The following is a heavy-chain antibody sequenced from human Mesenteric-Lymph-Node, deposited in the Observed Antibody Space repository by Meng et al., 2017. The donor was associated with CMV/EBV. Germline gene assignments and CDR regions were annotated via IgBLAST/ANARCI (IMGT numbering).Heavy chain of an antibody. Sequence: SETLSLTCAVYGGSFITYHWSWIRQPPGKGLEWIGDINHSGNTNYNPSLKSRVTISVDTSKNQFSLKLSSVTAADTAVYYCARAGYCSSTSCYSYYGMDVWGQGTTVTVSS. CDR1: GGSFITYH. V-gene: IGHV4-34*01. J-gene: IGHJ6*02. D-gene: IGHD2-2*02. CDR3: ARAGYCSSTSCYSYYGMDV. CDR2: INHSGNT.